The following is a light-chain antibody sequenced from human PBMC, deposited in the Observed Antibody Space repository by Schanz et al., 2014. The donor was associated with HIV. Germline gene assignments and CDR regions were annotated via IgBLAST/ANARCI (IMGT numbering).Light chain of an antibody. CDR3: QQRSNWLT. CDR1: QSVSIY. J-gene: IGKJ4*01. Sequence: EIVLTQSPATLSLSPGERASLSCRASQSVSIYLAWYKQKPGQAPTLLIYGASKRATGIPDRFSGSGSGTDFTLTISSLEPEDFAVYYCQQRSNWLTFGGGTKVEIK. CDR2: GAS. V-gene: IGKV3-11*01.